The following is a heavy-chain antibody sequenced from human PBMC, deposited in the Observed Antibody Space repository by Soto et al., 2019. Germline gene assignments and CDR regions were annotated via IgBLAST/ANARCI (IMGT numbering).Heavy chain of an antibody. V-gene: IGHV3-64*07. J-gene: IGHJ5*02. D-gene: IGHD3-22*01. Sequence: EVQLVESGGGLVQPGGSLRLSCAASGFTFSTYSMHWVHQAPGKGLEYVSAIDYNGRNTYYADSVKGRFIISRDNSKNTLYLQMGSLRAEDMAVYYCASLHNSGYYAAWGQGTLVTVSS. CDR3: ASLHNSGYYAA. CDR1: GFTFSTYS. CDR2: IDYNGRNT.